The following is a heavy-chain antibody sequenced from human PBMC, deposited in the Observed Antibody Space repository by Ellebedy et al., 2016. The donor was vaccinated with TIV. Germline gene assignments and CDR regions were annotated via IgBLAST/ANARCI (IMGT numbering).Heavy chain of an antibody. V-gene: IGHV3-23*01. D-gene: IGHD5-12*01. CDR3: AKGSGYDSYSL. J-gene: IGHJ3*01. CDR1: GFTFSSYA. CDR2: ISGSGGST. Sequence: GGSLRLXCAASGFTFSSYAMSWVRQAPGKGLEWVSAISGSGGSTYYADSVKGRFTISRDNSKNTLYLQMNSLRAEDTAVYYCAKGSGYDSYSLWGQGTMVTVSS.